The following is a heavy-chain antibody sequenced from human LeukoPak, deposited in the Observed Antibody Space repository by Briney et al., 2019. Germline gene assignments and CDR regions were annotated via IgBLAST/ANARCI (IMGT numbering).Heavy chain of an antibody. CDR2: ISSSGTII. Sequence: GGSLRLSCAASGFIFSDYYMSWIRQAPGKGLEWVSYISSSGTIIYYADSVKGRFTISRDNAKNSLYLQMNSLRAEDTAVYYCACEAGYSSGPLPFDPWGQGTLVTVSS. V-gene: IGHV3-11*04. J-gene: IGHJ5*02. D-gene: IGHD6-19*01. CDR1: GFIFSDYY. CDR3: ACEAGYSSGPLPFDP.